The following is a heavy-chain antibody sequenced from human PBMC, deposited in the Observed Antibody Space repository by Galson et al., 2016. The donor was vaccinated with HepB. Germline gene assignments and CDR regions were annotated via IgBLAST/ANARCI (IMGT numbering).Heavy chain of an antibody. CDR3: ARDYYNSTGYSYLDY. J-gene: IGHJ4*02. D-gene: IGHD3-9*01. V-gene: IGHV1-2*02. CDR2: INPKSGTT. CDR1: GYTFTGNY. Sequence: VKVSCKASGYTFTGNYIHWVRQVPGQGLEWMGWINPKSGTTNYAEKFQGRITMTSDASIETVYMELTRLRSDDTATFYCARDYYNSTGYSYLDYWGQGTLVTVSS.